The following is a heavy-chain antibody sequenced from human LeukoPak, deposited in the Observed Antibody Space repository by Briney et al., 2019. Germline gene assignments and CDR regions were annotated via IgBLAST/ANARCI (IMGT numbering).Heavy chain of an antibody. V-gene: IGHV3-23*01. D-gene: IGHD6-13*01. Sequence: GGSLRLSCAASGFTFGSYAMSWVRQAPGKGLEWVSGISGSGVSTYYADSVKGRFTISRDNSKNTMYLQMNSLRAEDTAVYYCAKPPPVYSITRQTYYFHYWGQGTLVTVSS. CDR3: AKPPPVYSITRQTYYFHY. CDR1: GFTFGSYA. J-gene: IGHJ4*02. CDR2: ISGSGVST.